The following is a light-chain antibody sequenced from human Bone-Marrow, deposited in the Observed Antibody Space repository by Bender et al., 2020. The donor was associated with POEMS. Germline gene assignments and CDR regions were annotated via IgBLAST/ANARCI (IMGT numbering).Light chain of an antibody. CDR1: SGSIASTY. V-gene: IGLV6-57*01. J-gene: IGLJ3*02. Sequence: NFMLTQPPSLSESPGKTVTISCTRSSGSIASTYVHWYQPRPGSSPTTVIYEDHQRPSGVPERFSGSIDTSSNSASLTISGLKTEDEADYYCQSHDNNNHWVFGGGTKLTVL. CDR3: QSHDNNNHWV. CDR2: EDH.